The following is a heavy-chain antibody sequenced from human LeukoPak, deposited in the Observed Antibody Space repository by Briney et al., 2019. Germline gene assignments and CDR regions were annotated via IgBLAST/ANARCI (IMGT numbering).Heavy chain of an antibody. CDR2: IYYSGST. CDR3: ARGNDYGDYWH. Sequence: PSETLSLTCSVSGDSISSSYYWSWIRQPPGKGLEWIGYIYYSGSTNYNPSLKSRVTISVDTSKNQFSLKLSSVTAADTAVYYCARGNDYGDYWHWGQGTLVTVSS. V-gene: IGHV4-61*01. CDR1: GDSISSSYY. D-gene: IGHD4-17*01. J-gene: IGHJ4*02.